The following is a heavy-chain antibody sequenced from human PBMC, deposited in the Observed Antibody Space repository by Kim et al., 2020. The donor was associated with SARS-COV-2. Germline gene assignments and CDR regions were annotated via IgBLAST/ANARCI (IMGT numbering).Heavy chain of an antibody. CDR3: AKDISSSPSAH. J-gene: IGHJ4*02. CDR2: ISGDGGST. D-gene: IGHD6-6*01. Sequence: GGSLRLSCAASGFTFDDYAMHWVRQAPGKGLEWVSLISGDGGSTYYADSVKGRFTISRDNSKNALYLQMNSLSTEDNAVYYCAKDISSSPSAHWGQGTLVTVSS. CDR1: GFTFDDYA. V-gene: IGHV3-43*02.